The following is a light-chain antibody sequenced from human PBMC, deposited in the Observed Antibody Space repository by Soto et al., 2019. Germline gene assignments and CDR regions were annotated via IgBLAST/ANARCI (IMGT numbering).Light chain of an antibody. CDR2: EVT. J-gene: IGLJ2*01. Sequence: QSVLTQPPSASGSPGQSVTISCTGTSSDVGGYNYVSWYQHHPGKAPKLIIYEVTKRPSGVPDRFSGSKSGNTASLTVSGLRAEDEADYHCSSYAGNNVVFGGGTKVTVL. CDR1: SSDVGGYNY. CDR3: SSYAGNNVV. V-gene: IGLV2-8*01.